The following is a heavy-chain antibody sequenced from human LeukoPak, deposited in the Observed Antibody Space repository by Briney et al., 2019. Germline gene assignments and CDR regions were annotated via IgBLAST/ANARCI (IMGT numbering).Heavy chain of an antibody. CDR3: ARDMAGYYFDY. CDR1: GGSISSSNW. V-gene: IGHV4-4*02. CDR2: IYHSGST. D-gene: IGHD6-19*01. Sequence: SETLSLTCAVSGGSISSSNWWSWVRQPPGKGLEWIGEIYHSGSTNYNPSLKGRVTISVDKSKNQFSLKLSSVTAADTAVYYCARDMAGYYFDYWGQGTLVTVSS. J-gene: IGHJ4*02.